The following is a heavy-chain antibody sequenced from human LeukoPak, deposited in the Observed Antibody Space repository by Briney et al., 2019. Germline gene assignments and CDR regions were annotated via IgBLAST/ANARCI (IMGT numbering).Heavy chain of an antibody. Sequence: SETLSLTCAVSGGSITNVYWWSWVRQPPGKGLEWIGEIHHTGTTNYNPSLKSRVTISVDKSKNQLSIKLNSVTAADTAVYYCARWYGSGSYHTNYYYYGIDVWGKGTTVTVSS. CDR1: GGSITNVYW. V-gene: IGHV4-4*02. J-gene: IGHJ6*04. CDR3: ARWYGSGSYHTNYYYYGIDV. CDR2: IHHTGTT. D-gene: IGHD3-10*01.